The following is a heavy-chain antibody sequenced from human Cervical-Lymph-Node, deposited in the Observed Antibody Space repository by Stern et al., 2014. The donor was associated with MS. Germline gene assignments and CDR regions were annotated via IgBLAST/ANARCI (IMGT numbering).Heavy chain of an antibody. CDR1: GGIFSSYA. J-gene: IGHJ6*02. CDR2: IIPIFGTA. V-gene: IGHV1-69*01. Sequence: VQLVESGAEVKKPGSSVKVSCKASGGIFSSYAISWVRQAPGQGLEWMGGIIPIFGTANYAQNFQGRVTITADESTNTAYMELSSLRSDDTAIYYCARGYSYDLSYYYYAMDVWGQGTTVTVSS. CDR3: ARGYSYDLSYYYYAMDV. D-gene: IGHD5-18*01.